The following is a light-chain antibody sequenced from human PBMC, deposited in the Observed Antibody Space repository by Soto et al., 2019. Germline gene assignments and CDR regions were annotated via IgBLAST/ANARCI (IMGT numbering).Light chain of an antibody. Sequence: DIQMTQSPSTLSASVGDRVTITCRASQSISSWLAWYQQKPGKAPKLLIYKASSLESGLPSRFSGSGSGTEFALTISSLQPDDFATYDCQQYNRPWTFGQGTKVEIK. CDR2: KAS. J-gene: IGKJ1*01. CDR3: QQYNRPWT. CDR1: QSISSW. V-gene: IGKV1-5*03.